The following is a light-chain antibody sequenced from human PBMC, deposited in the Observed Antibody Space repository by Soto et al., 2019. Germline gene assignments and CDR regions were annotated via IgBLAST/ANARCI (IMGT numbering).Light chain of an antibody. Sequence: IVVTQSPCTLSLSPGERATLSCRASQSVSSSYLAWYQQKPGQAPRLLIYGASSRATGIPDRFSGSGSGTDFTLTISRLEPEDFAVYYCQQYGSSWWTFGQGTKWISN. V-gene: IGKV3-20*01. CDR2: GAS. CDR1: QSVSSSY. J-gene: IGKJ1*01. CDR3: QQYGSSWWT.